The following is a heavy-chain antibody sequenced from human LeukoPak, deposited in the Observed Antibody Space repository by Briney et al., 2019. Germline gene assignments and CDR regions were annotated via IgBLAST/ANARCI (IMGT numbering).Heavy chain of an antibody. CDR3: AKGEKTRPFGGVIDY. D-gene: IGHD3-16*02. CDR1: RFTFSSYA. V-gene: IGHV3-23*01. Sequence: GGSLRLSCAASRFTFSSYAVSWVRQAPGKGLEWVSAISDSGGSTYYADSVKGRFTISRDNSKNTLYLQMNSLRAEDTAVYYCAKGEKTRPFGGVIDYWGQGTLVTVSS. J-gene: IGHJ4*02. CDR2: ISDSGGST.